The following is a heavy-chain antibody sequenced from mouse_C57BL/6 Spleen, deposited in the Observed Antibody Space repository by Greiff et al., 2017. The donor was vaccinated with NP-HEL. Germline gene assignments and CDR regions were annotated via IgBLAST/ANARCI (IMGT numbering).Heavy chain of an antibody. J-gene: IGHJ3*01. CDR2: IRLKSDNYAT. D-gene: IGHD3-3*01. CDR3: TGGQWGFAY. CDR1: GFTFSNYW. Sequence: EVKLMESGGGLVQPGGSMKLSCVASGFTFSNYWMNWVRQSPEKGLEWVAQIRLKSDNYATHYAESVKGRFTISRDDSKCSVYLQMNNLRAEDTGIYYCTGGQWGFAYWGQGTLVTVSA. V-gene: IGHV6-3*01.